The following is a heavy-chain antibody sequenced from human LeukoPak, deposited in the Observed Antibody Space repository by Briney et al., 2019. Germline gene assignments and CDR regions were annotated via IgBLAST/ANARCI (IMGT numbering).Heavy chain of an antibody. V-gene: IGHV4-39*07. CDR1: GGSISSSDYY. Sequence: PSETLSLTCTVSGGSISSSDYYWGWIRQPPGKGLEWIGNIYYTGSTSYNSSLKSRVTISIDTSKNQFSLRLSSVTAADTAVYFCARENYCTNGVCWAFDPWGQGTLVTVSS. D-gene: IGHD2-8*01. CDR2: IYYTGST. J-gene: IGHJ5*02. CDR3: ARENYCTNGVCWAFDP.